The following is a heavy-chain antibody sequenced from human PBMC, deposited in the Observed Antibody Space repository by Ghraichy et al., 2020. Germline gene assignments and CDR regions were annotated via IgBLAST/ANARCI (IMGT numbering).Heavy chain of an antibody. D-gene: IGHD5-12*01. Sequence: SETLSLTCTVSGGSISSNTYYWGWIRQPPGKGLEWIGTIYYSGSTYYNPSLKSRVTISVDTSKNQFSLKLSSVTAADTAVYYCAREDIVATINLMGAFDIWGQGTMVTVSS. CDR2: IYYSGST. CDR1: GGSISSNTYY. V-gene: IGHV4-39*07. J-gene: IGHJ3*02. CDR3: AREDIVATINLMGAFDI.